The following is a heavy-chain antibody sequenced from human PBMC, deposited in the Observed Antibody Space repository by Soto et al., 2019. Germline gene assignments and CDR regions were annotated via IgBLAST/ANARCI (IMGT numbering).Heavy chain of an antibody. J-gene: IGHJ3*02. CDR3: AASARDCLGYDYKDSEGFDI. Sequence: QVQLVQSGPEVKKPGSSVKVSCEASGGTFSNFAVNWVRQAPGQGLEWVGGIIPLFNVAKYAQKFAGRVTIDSDDSTSTAYVSLSSRGSDDTAVDYCAASARDCLGYDYKDSEGFDIWGQGTMVTVSS. CDR2: IIPLFNVA. D-gene: IGHD3-16*01. CDR1: GGTFSNFA. V-gene: IGHV1-69*01.